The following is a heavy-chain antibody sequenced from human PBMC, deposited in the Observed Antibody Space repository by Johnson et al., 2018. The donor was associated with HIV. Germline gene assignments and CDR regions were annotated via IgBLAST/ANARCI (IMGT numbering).Heavy chain of an antibody. J-gene: IGHJ3*01. V-gene: IGHV3-30-3*01. Sequence: QVQLVESGGNLVKPGGSLRLSCAASGFTSRFTFNDFYMGWIRQAPGKGLEWVAVISFDGNNKHYAESVRGRFTVSRDNSKNTLSVQMNNLKPEDTAVYYCARGSLTDDGFAAWGQGTLVIVSS. CDR2: ISFDGNNK. CDR1: GFTSRFTFNDFY. CDR3: ARGSLTDDGFAA. D-gene: IGHD2-8*01.